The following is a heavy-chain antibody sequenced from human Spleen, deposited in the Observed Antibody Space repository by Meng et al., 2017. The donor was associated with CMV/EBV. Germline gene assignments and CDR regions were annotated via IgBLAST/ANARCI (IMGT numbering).Heavy chain of an antibody. D-gene: IGHD3-10*01. J-gene: IGHJ4*02. Sequence: LRLSCTVSGGSITSADYYWSWVRQPPGKGLEWIGYISNNGRAYYIPSLKSRVTISLDTSKNHFSLKLGPVTAADTAVYYCATSRGNTFDNWGQGTLVTVS. CDR1: GGSITSADYY. CDR3: ATSRGNTFDN. V-gene: IGHV4-30-4*08. CDR2: ISNNGRA.